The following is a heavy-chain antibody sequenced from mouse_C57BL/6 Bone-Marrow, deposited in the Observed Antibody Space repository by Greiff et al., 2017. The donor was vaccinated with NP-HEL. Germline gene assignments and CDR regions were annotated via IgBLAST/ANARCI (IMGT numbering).Heavy chain of an antibody. CDR3: TTVYYYGSSYHFFAY. Sequence: VQLQQSGAELVRPGASVKLSCTASGFNIKDDYMHWVKQRPEQGLEWIGWIDPENGDTEYASKFQGKATITADTSSNTAYLQLSSLTSEDTAVYYCTTVYYYGSSYHFFAYWGQGTLVTVSA. J-gene: IGHJ3*01. V-gene: IGHV14-4*01. D-gene: IGHD1-1*01. CDR2: IDPENGDT. CDR1: GFNIKDDY.